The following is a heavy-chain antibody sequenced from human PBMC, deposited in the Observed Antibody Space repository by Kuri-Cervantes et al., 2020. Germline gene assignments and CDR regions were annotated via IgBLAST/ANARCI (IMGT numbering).Heavy chain of an antibody. Sequence: SGPTLVKPTQTLTLTCTFSGFSLSTSGVGVGWIRQPPGKALEWLALIYWNDDERYSPSLKSRLTITKDTSKNQVVLTMTNMDPVDTATYYCAHRVGGYYSGYFDYWGQGTLVTVSS. CDR2: IYWNDDE. CDR3: AHRVGGYYSGYFDY. D-gene: IGHD3-22*01. CDR1: GFSLSTSGVG. V-gene: IGHV2-5*01. J-gene: IGHJ4*02.